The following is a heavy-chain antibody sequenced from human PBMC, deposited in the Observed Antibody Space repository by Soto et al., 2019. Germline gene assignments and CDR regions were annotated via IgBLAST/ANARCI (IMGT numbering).Heavy chain of an antibody. Sequence: QVQLVESGGGVVQPGRSLRLSCAASGFTFSSYGMHWFRQAPGKGLEWVAVIWYDGSNEYYADSVKGRFTISRDNSKNTLYLQMTSLRVDDTAVYYCARDKVDYWGQGTLVTVSS. V-gene: IGHV3-33*01. CDR2: IWYDGSNE. CDR1: GFTFSSYG. J-gene: IGHJ4*02. CDR3: ARDKVDY.